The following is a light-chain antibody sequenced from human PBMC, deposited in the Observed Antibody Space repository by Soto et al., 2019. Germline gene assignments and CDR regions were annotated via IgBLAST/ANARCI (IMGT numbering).Light chain of an antibody. CDR1: NSDIGASNS. CDR3: SSYTSSSTYV. V-gene: IGLV2-14*01. J-gene: IGLJ1*01. Sequence: QSALTQPPSASGSPGQSVTISCAGSNSDIGASNSVSWYQQHPGKAPKLLISEVSNRPSGVSNHFSGSKSGNTASLTISGLQAEDEADYYCSSYTSSSTYVFGAGTKLTVL. CDR2: EVS.